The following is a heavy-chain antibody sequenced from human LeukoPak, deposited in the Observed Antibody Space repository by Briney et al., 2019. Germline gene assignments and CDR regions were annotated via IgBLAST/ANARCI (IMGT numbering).Heavy chain of an antibody. CDR3: TKDLYSGTWYKPGL. Sequence: PGGSLRLSCAASGFTFSSYGMTWVRQAPGKGLEWVSSISDSGDSTHYADAVRGRFTVSRDNPKNTLYLHMNSLRAEDTALYYCTKDLYSGTWYKPGLWGQGTLVTVSS. CDR1: GFTFSSYG. CDR2: ISDSGDST. D-gene: IGHD6-13*01. V-gene: IGHV3-23*01. J-gene: IGHJ4*02.